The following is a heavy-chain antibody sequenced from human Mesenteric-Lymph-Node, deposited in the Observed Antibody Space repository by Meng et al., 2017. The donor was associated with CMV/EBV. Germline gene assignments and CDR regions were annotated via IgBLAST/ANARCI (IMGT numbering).Heavy chain of an antibody. CDR3: AKGYGSGSYYSPTFDY. D-gene: IGHD3-10*01. V-gene: IGHV3-20*04. J-gene: IGHJ4*02. CDR2: IDWNGGT. CDR1: GFTFEDYG. Sequence: GESLKISCAASGFTFEDYGMSWVRQAPGKGLEWVSAIDWNGGTGYADSVKGRFTISRDNGKNSLNLQMNSLRAEDTAVYYCAKGYGSGSYYSPTFDYWGQGTLVTVSS.